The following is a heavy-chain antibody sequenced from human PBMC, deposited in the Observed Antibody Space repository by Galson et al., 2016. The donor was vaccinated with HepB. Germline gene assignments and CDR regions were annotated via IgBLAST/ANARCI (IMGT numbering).Heavy chain of an antibody. J-gene: IGHJ4*02. V-gene: IGHV4-39*01. CDR1: GGSIRGSIYY. D-gene: IGHD3-9*01. CDR2: IYHSGNT. CDR3: ASHDDSDWDY. Sequence: SETLSLTCTVSGGSIRGSIYYWGWIRQPPGKGLEWIGSIYHSGNTYYSPSLSPSLKSRVTISVDTSKNQSSLKLRSVTAADTAVYYGASHDDSDWDYWGQGTLVTVSP.